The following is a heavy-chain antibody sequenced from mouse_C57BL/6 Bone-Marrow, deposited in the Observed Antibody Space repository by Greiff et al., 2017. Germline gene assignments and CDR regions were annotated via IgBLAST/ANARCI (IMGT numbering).Heavy chain of an antibody. CDR1: GFTFSDYG. CDR2: ISSGSSTI. J-gene: IGHJ1*03. V-gene: IGHV5-17*01. Sequence: EVKLMESGGGLVKPGGSLKLSCAASGFTFSDYGMHWVRQAPEKGLEWVAYISSGSSTIYYADPVKGRFTISRDNAKNTLFLQMTSLRSEDTAMYYCARGYFDVWGTGTTVTVSS. CDR3: ARGYFDV.